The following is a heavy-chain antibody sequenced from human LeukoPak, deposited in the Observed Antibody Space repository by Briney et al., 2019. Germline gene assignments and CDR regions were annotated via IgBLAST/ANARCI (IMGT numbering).Heavy chain of an antibody. D-gene: IGHD6-19*01. Sequence: GGSLRLSCAASGFTFSSYGMHWVRQAPGKGLEWVSGISSSSDRMYYADSVKGRFTISRDNSKNTLYLQMNSLRAEDTAVYYCAKDLVSSGWSSSLFDPWGQGTLVTASS. CDR1: GFTFSSYG. CDR3: AKDLVSSGWSSSLFDP. V-gene: IGHV3-23*01. J-gene: IGHJ5*02. CDR2: ISSSSDRM.